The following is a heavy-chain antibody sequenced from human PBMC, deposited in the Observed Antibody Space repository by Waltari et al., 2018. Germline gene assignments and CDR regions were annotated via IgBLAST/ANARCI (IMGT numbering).Heavy chain of an antibody. CDR1: GGSFSGYY. CDR2: INHSGST. D-gene: IGHD2-8*01. J-gene: IGHJ3*02. Sequence: QVQLQQWGAGLLKPSETLSLTCAVYGGSFSGYYWSWIRQPPGKGLEWIGEINHSGSTNYNPPLKRRVTISVDTSKNQFSLKLSSVTAADTAVYYCARPSIYCTNGVCYTDAFDIWGQGTMVTVSS. V-gene: IGHV4-34*01. CDR3: ARPSIYCTNGVCYTDAFDI.